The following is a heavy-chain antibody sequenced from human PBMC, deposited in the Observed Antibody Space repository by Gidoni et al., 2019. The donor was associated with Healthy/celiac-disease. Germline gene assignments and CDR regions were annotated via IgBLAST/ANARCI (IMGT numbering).Heavy chain of an antibody. Sequence: EVQLVESGGGLVQPGGSLRLSCAASGFTFSSYSMNWVCQAPGKGLEWVSYISSSSSTIYYADSVKGRFTISRDNAKNSLYLQMNSLRDEDTAVYYCARDLVGTYYDILPWGGYYYYYGMDVWGQGTTVTVSS. CDR1: GFTFSSYS. CDR3: ARDLVGTYYDILPWGGYYYYYGMDV. D-gene: IGHD3-9*01. V-gene: IGHV3-48*02. J-gene: IGHJ6*02. CDR2: ISSSSSTI.